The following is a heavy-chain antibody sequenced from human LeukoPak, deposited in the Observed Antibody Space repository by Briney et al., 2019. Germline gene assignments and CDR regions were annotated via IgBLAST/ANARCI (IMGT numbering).Heavy chain of an antibody. J-gene: IGHJ4*02. CDR1: GFTFSSYG. D-gene: IGHD6-13*01. Sequence: GGTLRLSCAASGFTFSSYGMHWVRQAPGKGLEWVAFIRYDGSNKYYADSVKGRFTISRDNSKNTLYLQMNSLRAEDTAVYYCAKGYSSKTYYFDYWGQGTLVTVSS. CDR3: AKGYSSKTYYFDY. CDR2: IRYDGSNK. V-gene: IGHV3-30*02.